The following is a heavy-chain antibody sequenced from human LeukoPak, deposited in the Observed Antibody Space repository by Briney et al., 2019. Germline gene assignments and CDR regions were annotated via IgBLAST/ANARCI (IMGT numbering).Heavy chain of an antibody. CDR2: IYWVDDQ. CDR3: VHSRCLTGKYHDVLTGYYFDS. Sequence: SGPTQVKLTQTLTLTYTFSGFSLNTSGVGVAWIRQRPGKALEWLARIYWVDDQRYSPALKSRLTITKDMSKNQVGLTMRNMVPVDTATYYCVHSRCLTGKYHDVLTGYYFDSWGEGTLGTVSS. J-gene: IGHJ4*02. CDR1: GFSLNTSGVG. V-gene: IGHV2-5*02. D-gene: IGHD3-9*01.